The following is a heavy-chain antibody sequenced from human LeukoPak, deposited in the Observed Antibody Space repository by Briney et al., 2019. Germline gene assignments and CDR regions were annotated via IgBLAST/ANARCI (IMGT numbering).Heavy chain of an antibody. Sequence: GGSLRLSCAASGFTFGSYSMNWVRQAPGKGLECVLSNSTSSDYIYYADSVKGRFTISRDNAENSLFLQVNSLRAEDTAVYYCARGCSGGSCYDYWGQGTLVTVSS. J-gene: IGHJ4*02. CDR1: GFTFGSYS. D-gene: IGHD2-15*01. CDR3: ARGCSGGSCYDY. V-gene: IGHV3-21*01. CDR2: NSTSSDYI.